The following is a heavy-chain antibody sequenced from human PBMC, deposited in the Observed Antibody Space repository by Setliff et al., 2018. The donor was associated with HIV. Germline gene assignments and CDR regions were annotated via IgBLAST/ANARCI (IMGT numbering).Heavy chain of an antibody. Sequence: PGGSLRLSCAASGFTFSSYSMTWVRQAPGKGLEWVASINSDSNYISYADSVKGRFTTFRDNAKNSLYLQMKSLRAEDTAVYYCARDRVELFWDGELNYMDVWGKGTTVTVSS. D-gene: IGHD3-10*01. J-gene: IGHJ6*03. CDR3: ARDRVELFWDGELNYMDV. CDR1: GFTFSSYS. V-gene: IGHV3-21*01. CDR2: INSDSNYI.